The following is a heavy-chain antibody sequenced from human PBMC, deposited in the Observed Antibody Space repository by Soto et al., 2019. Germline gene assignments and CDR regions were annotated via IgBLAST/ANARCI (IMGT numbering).Heavy chain of an antibody. CDR3: AKDLGPGNYYYYGTDV. V-gene: IGHV3-30*18. D-gene: IGHD6-13*01. J-gene: IGHJ6*01. CDR1: GFTFSSYG. CDR2: ISYDGSNK. Sequence: GGSLRLSCAASGFTFSSYGMNWVRQAPGKGLEWVAVISYDGSNKYYADCVRGRFTISRDNSKNTLYLQMNSLRAEDTAVYYCAKDLGPGNYYYYGTDVWGQGTTVNVSS.